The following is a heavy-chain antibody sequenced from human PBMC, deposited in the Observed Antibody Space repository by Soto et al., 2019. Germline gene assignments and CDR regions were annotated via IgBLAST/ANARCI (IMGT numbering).Heavy chain of an antibody. CDR2: ILKDGSNK. CDR3: ARDLRKGSYFDY. CDR1: GFIFSDYG. V-gene: IGHV3-33*05. J-gene: IGHJ4*02. Sequence: ESGGGVVQPGTSLRLSCAASGFIFSDYGMHWVRQAPGKGLEWVALILKDGSNKYSADSVKGRFTISRDNSKNTLYLQMNSLGAEDTAVYYCARDLRKGSYFDYWGQGALVAVSS.